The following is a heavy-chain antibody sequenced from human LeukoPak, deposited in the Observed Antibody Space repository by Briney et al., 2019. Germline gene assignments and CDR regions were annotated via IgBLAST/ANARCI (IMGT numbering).Heavy chain of an antibody. D-gene: IGHD3-3*01. V-gene: IGHV3-7*05. CDR1: GFTFSSYW. Sequence: GGSLRLSFAAFGFTFSSYWMSGGRQAPGKGLKWVANIKQDRMQKYHVDSLKDRFTISSDNAKNSMYLQMNSLRAEDTAVYSCATSAVRHDETDCWGQGTLVTVSS. J-gene: IGHJ4*02. CDR3: ATSAVRHDETDC. CDR2: IKQDRMQK.